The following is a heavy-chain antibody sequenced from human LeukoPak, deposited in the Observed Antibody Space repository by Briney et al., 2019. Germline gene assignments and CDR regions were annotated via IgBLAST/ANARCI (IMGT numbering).Heavy chain of an antibody. CDR2: IWYDGSNK. CDR1: GFTFSSYG. V-gene: IGHV3-33*01. CDR3: ASARVPYGDYVFLYGMDV. J-gene: IGHJ6*02. Sequence: GGSLRLSCAASGFTFSSYGMHWVRQAPGKGLEWVAVIWYDGSNKYYADSVRGRFTISRDNSKNTLYLQMNSLRAEDTAVYYCASARVPYGDYVFLYGMDVWGQGTTVTVSS. D-gene: IGHD4-17*01.